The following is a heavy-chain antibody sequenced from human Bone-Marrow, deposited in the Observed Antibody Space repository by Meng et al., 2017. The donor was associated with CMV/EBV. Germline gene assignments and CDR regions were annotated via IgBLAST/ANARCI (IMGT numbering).Heavy chain of an antibody. J-gene: IGHJ2*01. V-gene: IGHV4-39*07. CDR3: ARAKTGIVVVPAARDWYFDL. CDR2: IYYSGST. Sequence: SETLSLTCTVSGGSISSSSYYWGWIRQPPGKGLEWIGSIYYSGSTNYNPSLKSRVTISVDTSKNQFSLKLSSVTAADTAVYYCARAKTGIVVVPAARDWYFDLWGRGTLVTVSS. CDR1: GGSISSSSYY. D-gene: IGHD2-2*01.